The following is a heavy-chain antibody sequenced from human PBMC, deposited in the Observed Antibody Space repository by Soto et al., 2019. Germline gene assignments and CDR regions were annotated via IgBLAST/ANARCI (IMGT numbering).Heavy chain of an antibody. CDR2: IIPIFGTA. CDR3: AIGPEVKMVWGVMGY. Sequence: QVQLVQSGAEVKKPGSSVKVSCKASGGTFSSYALSWVRQAPGQGLEWMGGIIPIFGTANYAQTFQGRVTITADESTSTADRELSSLRAEDTAVYYCAIGPEVKMVWGVMGYWGQGTLVTVSS. J-gene: IGHJ4*02. V-gene: IGHV1-69*01. D-gene: IGHD3-10*01. CDR1: GGTFSSYA.